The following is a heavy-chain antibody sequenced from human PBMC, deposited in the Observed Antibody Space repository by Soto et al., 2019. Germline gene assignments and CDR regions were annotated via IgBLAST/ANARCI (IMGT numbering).Heavy chain of an antibody. CDR1: GFTFSSYA. Sequence: EVQLLESGGGLVQPGGSLRLSCAASGFTFSSYAMSWVRQAPGKGLEWVSAISGSGGSTYYADSVKGRFTISRDNSKNTLYLKMNSLRAEDTAVYYCAKDGGGSGGSCAGGDYWGQGTLVTVSS. CDR3: AKDGGGSGGSCAGGDY. D-gene: IGHD2-15*01. V-gene: IGHV3-23*01. J-gene: IGHJ4*02. CDR2: ISGSGGST.